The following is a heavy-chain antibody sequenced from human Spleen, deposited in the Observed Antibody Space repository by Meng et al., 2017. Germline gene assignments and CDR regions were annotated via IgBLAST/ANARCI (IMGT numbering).Heavy chain of an antibody. D-gene: IGHD6-19*01. V-gene: IGHV3-74*01. CDR1: GFTFSSHY. J-gene: IGHJ5*02. CDR2: INSDGSSA. CDR3: LGWYA. Sequence: GGSLRLSCAASGFTFSSHYMYWVRQVPGKGLVTISRINSDGSSAIYADSVKGRFIISRDNAKNTLSLQMNSLGVEDTAVYYCLGWYAWGQGTLVTVSS.